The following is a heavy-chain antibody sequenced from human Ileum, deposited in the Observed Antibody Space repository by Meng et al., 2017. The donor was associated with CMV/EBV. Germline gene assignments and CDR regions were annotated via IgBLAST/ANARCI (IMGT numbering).Heavy chain of an antibody. D-gene: IGHD2-2*01. V-gene: IGHV3-7*01. CDR2: IKQDGSEK. J-gene: IGHJ3*02. Sequence: GGSLRLSCAASGFTFSSYWMSWFRQAPGKGLEWVANIKQDGSEKYYVDSVKGRFTISRDNAKNSLYLQMNSLRAEDTAVYYCARSTLWGYCSSSSCSNAFDIWGQGTMVTVSS. CDR3: ARSTLWGYCSSSSCSNAFDI. CDR1: GFTFSSYW.